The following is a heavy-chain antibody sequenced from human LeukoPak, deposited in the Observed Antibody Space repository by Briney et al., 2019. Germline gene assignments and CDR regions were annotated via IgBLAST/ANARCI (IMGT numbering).Heavy chain of an antibody. CDR1: GGSISSYY. J-gene: IGHJ6*04. V-gene: IGHV4-59*01. CDR3: ARITGFGEFLYYYYGMDV. Sequence: SETLSLTCTVSGGSISSYYWSWIRQPPGKGLEWIGYIYYSGSTNYNPSLKSRVTISVDTSKNQFSLKLSSVTAADTAGYYCARITGFGEFLYYYYGMDVWGKGTTVTVSS. CDR2: IYYSGST. D-gene: IGHD3-10*01.